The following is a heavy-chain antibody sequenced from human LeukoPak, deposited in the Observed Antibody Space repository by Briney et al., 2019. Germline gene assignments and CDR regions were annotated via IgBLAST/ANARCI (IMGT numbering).Heavy chain of an antibody. J-gene: IGHJ4*02. CDR3: ARGYSYGFDY. V-gene: IGHV3-21*01. D-gene: IGHD5-18*01. Sequence: GGSLRLSCAASGFTFSSYEMNWVRQAPGKGLEWVSSISSSSYIYYADSVKGRFTISRDNAKNSLYLQMNSLRAEDTAVYYCARGYSYGFDYWGQGTLVTVSS. CDR1: GFTFSSYE. CDR2: ISSSSYI.